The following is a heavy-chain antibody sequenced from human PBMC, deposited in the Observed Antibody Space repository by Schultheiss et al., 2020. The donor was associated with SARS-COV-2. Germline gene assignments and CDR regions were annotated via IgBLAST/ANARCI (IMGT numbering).Heavy chain of an antibody. D-gene: IGHD3-16*02. Sequence: SETLSLTCTVSGGSISSYYWSWIRQPAGKGLEWIGRIYTSGSTNYNPSLKNRVTISVDTSKNQFSLKLSSVTAADTAVYYCARAPRINMITFGGVIVKGEAFDIWGQATMVTVSS. CDR2: IYTSGST. J-gene: IGHJ3*02. CDR3: ARAPRINMITFGGVIVKGEAFDI. CDR1: GGSISSYY. V-gene: IGHV4-4*07.